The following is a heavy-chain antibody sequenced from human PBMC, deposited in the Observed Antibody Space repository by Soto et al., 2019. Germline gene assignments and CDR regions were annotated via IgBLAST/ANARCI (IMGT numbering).Heavy chain of an antibody. D-gene: IGHD6-19*01. J-gene: IGHJ6*02. CDR3: AKGGWYSSXDXYGMDV. CDR1: GFTFSSYA. Sequence: PGGSLRLSSAASGFTFSSYAMSWVRQDPGKGLEWVSAISGSGGSTYYAESVKCRFTISRDNSKNTLYLQMNSLRAEDKAVYYCAKGGWYSSXDXYGMDVWGQGTAVSVSS. CDR2: ISGSGGST. V-gene: IGHV3-23*01.